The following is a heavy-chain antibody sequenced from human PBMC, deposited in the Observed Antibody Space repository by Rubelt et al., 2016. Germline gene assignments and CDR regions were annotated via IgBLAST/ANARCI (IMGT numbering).Heavy chain of an antibody. J-gene: IGHJ4*02. V-gene: IGHV4-39*07. CDR1: GGSISSSSYY. Sequence: QLQLQESGPGLVKPSETLSLTCTVSGGSISSSSYYWGWIRQPPGKGLEWIGYIYYSGSTYYNPSLQRRVTIPVDPSKNQFSLKLSSVTAAETAVYYCARLRGGTDYWGQGTLVTVSS. D-gene: IGHD3-10*01. CDR2: IYYSGST. CDR3: ARLRGGTDY.